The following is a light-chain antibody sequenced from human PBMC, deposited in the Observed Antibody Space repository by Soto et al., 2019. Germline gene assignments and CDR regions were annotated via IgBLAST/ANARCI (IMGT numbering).Light chain of an antibody. V-gene: IGLV2-8*01. Sequence: QSALTQPPSASGSPGQSVTVSCTGTSSDVGGYNFVSWYQLHPGKAPKLMIYEVNKRPSGVPARFSGSKSGNTASLTVSGLQAEDEADYYCSSYAGSNIVFGGGTMLTVL. CDR3: SSYAGSNIV. CDR1: SSDVGGYNF. J-gene: IGLJ2*01. CDR2: EVN.